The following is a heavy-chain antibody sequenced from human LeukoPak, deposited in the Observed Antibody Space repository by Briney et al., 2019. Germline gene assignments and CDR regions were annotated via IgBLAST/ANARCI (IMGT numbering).Heavy chain of an antibody. CDR3: ARIVPAASNWFDP. D-gene: IGHD2-2*01. CDR2: IIPIFGTA. CDR1: GGTFSSHA. V-gene: IGHV1-69*13. J-gene: IGHJ5*02. Sequence: SVTVSFKATGGTFSSHAISWLRQATGQGLEWMGGIIPIFGTADYEQNFQGRVTITVDESTSTAYMELSSLRSDDTAVYYCARIVPAASNWFDPWGQGTLVTVSS.